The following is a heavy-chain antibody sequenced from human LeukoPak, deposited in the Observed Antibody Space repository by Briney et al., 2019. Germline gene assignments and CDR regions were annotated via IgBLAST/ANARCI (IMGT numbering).Heavy chain of an antibody. Sequence: ASVKVSCKASGYTFTGYYMHWVRQAPGQGLEWMGWINPNSGGTNYAQKFQGRVTMTRDTSISTAYMELGRLRSDDTAVYYCARDTVPHSNIVLMVYAGVAFDVWGQGTMVTVSS. CDR3: ARDTVPHSNIVLMVYAGVAFDV. CDR2: INPNSGGT. CDR1: GYTFTGYY. V-gene: IGHV1-2*02. D-gene: IGHD2-8*01. J-gene: IGHJ3*01.